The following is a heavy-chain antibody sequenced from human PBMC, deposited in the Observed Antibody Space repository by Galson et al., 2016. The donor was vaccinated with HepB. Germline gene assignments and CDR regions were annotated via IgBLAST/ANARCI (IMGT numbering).Heavy chain of an antibody. J-gene: IGHJ4*02. CDR2: IKPDGSDA. Sequence: SLRLSCAASGFTFKNYWMSWVRQAPGKGLEWVANIKPDGSDANYVDSVRGRFTISRDNAKNSLFLQMNVVRAEDTAVYYCATTRLSGNWGQGTLVTVSS. V-gene: IGHV3-7*01. CDR1: GFTFKNYW. D-gene: IGHD3-16*01. CDR3: ATTRLSGN.